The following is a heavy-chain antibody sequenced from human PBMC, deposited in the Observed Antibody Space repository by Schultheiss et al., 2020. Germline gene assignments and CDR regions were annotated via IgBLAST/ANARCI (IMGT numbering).Heavy chain of an antibody. V-gene: IGHV1-2*02. D-gene: IGHD5-18*01. CDR2: INPNSGGT. CDR1: GYTFTGYY. Sequence: ASVKVSCKASGYTFTGYYMHWVRQAPGQGLEWMGWINPNSGGTNYAQKFQGRVTMTRDTSISTAYMELSSLRSEDTAVYYCATDGGVRGYSYGPSAWGQGTLVTVSS. J-gene: IGHJ5*02. CDR3: ATDGGVRGYSYGPSA.